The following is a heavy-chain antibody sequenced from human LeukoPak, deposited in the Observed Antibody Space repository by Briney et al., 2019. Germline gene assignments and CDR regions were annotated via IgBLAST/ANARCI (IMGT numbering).Heavy chain of an antibody. V-gene: IGHV3-15*01. CDR3: TTITSIVVVTATTDDAFDI. D-gene: IGHD2-21*02. Sequence: PGGSLRLSCAASGFTFSNAWMSWVRQAPGKGLEWVGRIKSKTEGGTTDYAAPVKGRFTISRDDSKNTLYLQMNSLKTEDTAVYYCTTITSIVVVTATTDDAFDIWGQGTMVTVSS. CDR2: IKSKTEGGTT. CDR1: GFTFSNAW. J-gene: IGHJ3*02.